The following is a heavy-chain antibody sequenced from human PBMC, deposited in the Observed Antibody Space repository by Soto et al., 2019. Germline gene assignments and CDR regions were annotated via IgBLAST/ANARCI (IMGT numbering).Heavy chain of an antibody. D-gene: IGHD5-18*01. V-gene: IGHV4-31*03. CDR3: AREYTYGSNFFDC. J-gene: IGHJ4*02. CDR1: GGSLSSAAYY. Sequence: SDTLSLTCTVSGGSLSSAAYYWSWIRQHPGKGLEWIGYTSHSGSTYYNPSLKSRVIISVDTSKNQFSLSLTSVTAADTAVYYCAREYTYGSNFFDCWGQGALVTVSS. CDR2: TSHSGST.